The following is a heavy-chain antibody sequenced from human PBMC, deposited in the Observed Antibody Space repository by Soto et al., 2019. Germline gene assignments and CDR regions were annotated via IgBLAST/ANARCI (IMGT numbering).Heavy chain of an antibody. CDR2: IYWDDDK. D-gene: IGHD2-2*01. Sequence: ASGPTLVNPTQTLTLTCTFSGFSLSTSGVGVGWIRQPPGKALEWLALIYWDDDKRYSPSLKSRLTITKDTSKNQVVLTVTNMDPVDTATYYCAHSNLVVVPAARTFDYWGQGTLVTVSS. CDR1: GFSLSTSGVG. CDR3: AHSNLVVVPAARTFDY. V-gene: IGHV2-5*02. J-gene: IGHJ4*02.